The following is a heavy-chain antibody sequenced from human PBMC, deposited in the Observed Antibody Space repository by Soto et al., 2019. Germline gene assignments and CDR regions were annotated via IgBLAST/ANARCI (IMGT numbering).Heavy chain of an antibody. CDR1: GDSVSSNTAS. D-gene: IGHD6-25*01. Sequence: SQTLSLTCAISGDSVSSNTASWNWVRQSPSRGLEWLGRTYFRSKWYNDYAVSVKSRIIINPDTSNNQFSLQLNSVTPEDTAVYFCAKGDKLGPKTGYPFDPCGQPIMVTVS. CDR3: AKGDKLGPKTGYPFDP. J-gene: IGHJ5*02. V-gene: IGHV6-1*01. CDR2: TYFRSKWYN.